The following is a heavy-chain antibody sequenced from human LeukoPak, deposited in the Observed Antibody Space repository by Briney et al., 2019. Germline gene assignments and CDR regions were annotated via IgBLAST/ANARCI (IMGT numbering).Heavy chain of an antibody. CDR2: IYYSGST. Sequence: SETLSLTCTVSGGSISSYYWSWIRQPPGKGLEWIGYIYYSGSTNYNPSLKSRVTISVDTSKNQFSLKLSSVTAADTAVYYCARVHLGYCSSTSRYGVIGWFDPWGQGTLVTVSS. CDR3: ARVHLGYCSSTSRYGVIGWFDP. V-gene: IGHV4-59*12. D-gene: IGHD2-2*01. CDR1: GGSISSYY. J-gene: IGHJ5*02.